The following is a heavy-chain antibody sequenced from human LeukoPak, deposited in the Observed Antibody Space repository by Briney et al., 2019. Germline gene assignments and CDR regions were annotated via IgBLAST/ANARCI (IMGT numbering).Heavy chain of an antibody. D-gene: IGHD6-13*01. CDR3: ARAGYSSSWRAFDI. CDR2: ISSGSTTI. CDR1: EFSFSIYS. V-gene: IGHV3-48*02. Sequence: PGGSLRLSCVASEFSFSIYSMNWVRQAPGKGLEWVSYISSGSTTIYYADSVKGRFTISRDNAKNSLYLQMNSLRDEDTAVYYCARAGYSSSWRAFDIWGQGTMVTVSS. J-gene: IGHJ3*02.